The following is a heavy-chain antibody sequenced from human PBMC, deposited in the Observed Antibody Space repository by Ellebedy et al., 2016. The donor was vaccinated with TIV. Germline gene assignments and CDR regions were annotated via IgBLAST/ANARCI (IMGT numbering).Heavy chain of an antibody. Sequence: GESLKISCAASGLTFSSDAMSWVRQAPGKGLEWVSSITESGCNKYYADSVKGRFTISRDNSKDTLYLKMNSLGAEDTAIYYCARDPVVDGPAFDVWGQGPMVTVSS. CDR3: ARDPVVDGPAFDV. D-gene: IGHD2-15*01. V-gene: IGHV3-23*01. CDR2: ITESGCNK. J-gene: IGHJ3*01. CDR1: GLTFSSDA.